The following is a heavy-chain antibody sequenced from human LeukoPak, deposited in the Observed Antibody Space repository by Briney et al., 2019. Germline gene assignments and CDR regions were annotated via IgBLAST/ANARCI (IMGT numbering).Heavy chain of an antibody. CDR1: GFTFSSYG. V-gene: IGHV3-30*03. Sequence: SGGSLRLSCAASGFTFSSYGMHWVRQAPGKGLEWVAVISYDGSNKYYADSVKGRFTISRDNSKNTLYLQMNSLRAEDTAVYYCARGGYYDFWSGLDYWGQGTLVTVSS. CDR3: ARGGYYDFWSGLDY. J-gene: IGHJ4*02. CDR2: ISYDGSNK. D-gene: IGHD3-3*01.